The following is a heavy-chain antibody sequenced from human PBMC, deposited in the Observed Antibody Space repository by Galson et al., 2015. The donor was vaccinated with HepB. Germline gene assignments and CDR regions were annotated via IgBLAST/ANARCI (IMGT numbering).Heavy chain of an antibody. V-gene: IGHV3-23*01. D-gene: IGHD2-21*01. CDR2: ISDTGGST. J-gene: IGHJ4*02. CDR3: AKVGVVLGGENI. Sequence: SLRLSCAVSGFPFSRYAMGWVRQAPGKGLEWVSGISDTGGSTYYADSVKGRFTISRDNSKNTLYLLMGSLRVEDTAVYYCAKVGVVLGGENIWGQGTLVTVSA. CDR1: GFPFSRYA.